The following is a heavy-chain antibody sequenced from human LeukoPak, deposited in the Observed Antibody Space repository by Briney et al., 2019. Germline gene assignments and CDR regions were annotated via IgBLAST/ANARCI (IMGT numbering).Heavy chain of an antibody. D-gene: IGHD3-22*01. CDR3: ARWHYYDSSGYHFDY. CDR2: ISAYNGNT. V-gene: IGHV1-18*01. CDR1: GYTFTSYG. Sequence: AASVKVSFKASGYTFTSYGISWVRQAPGQGLEWMGWISAYNGNTNYAQKLQGRVTMTTDTSTSTAYMELRSLRSDDTAVYYCARWHYYDSSGYHFDYWGQGTLVTVSS. J-gene: IGHJ4*02.